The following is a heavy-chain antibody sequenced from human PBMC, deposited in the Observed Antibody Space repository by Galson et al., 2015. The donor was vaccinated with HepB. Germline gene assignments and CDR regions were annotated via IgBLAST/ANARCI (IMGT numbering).Heavy chain of an antibody. D-gene: IGHD4-17*01. CDR3: ARDLDDYGDSGVY. J-gene: IGHJ4*02. CDR2: ISGSGGST. V-gene: IGHV3-23*01. Sequence: SLRLSCAASGFTFSSYAMSWVRQAPGKGLEWVSAISGSGGSTYYADSVKGRFTISRDNSKNTLYLQMNSLRAEDTAVYYCARDLDDYGDSGVYWGQGTLVTASS. CDR1: GFTFSSYA.